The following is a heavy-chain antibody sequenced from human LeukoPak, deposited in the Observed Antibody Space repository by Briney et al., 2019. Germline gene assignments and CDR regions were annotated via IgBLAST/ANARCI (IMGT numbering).Heavy chain of an antibody. D-gene: IGHD2-21*02. CDR1: GLTVSRNY. CDR2: IYSSGTT. Sequence: PGGSLRLSCAASGLTVSRNYMTWVRQAPGKGLEWVSTIYSSGTTYYADSVKGRFAISRDSSKNTLYLQMNSLRADDTAVYYCARGYCGGDCPRDDDAFDIWGQGTTVTVSS. J-gene: IGHJ3*02. V-gene: IGHV3-66*01. CDR3: ARGYCGGDCPRDDDAFDI.